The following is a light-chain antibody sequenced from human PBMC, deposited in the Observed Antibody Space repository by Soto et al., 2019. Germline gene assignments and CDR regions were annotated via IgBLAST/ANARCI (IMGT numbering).Light chain of an antibody. CDR2: DAS. V-gene: IGKV1-33*01. Sequence: DIQMTQSPSSLSASVGDRVTITCQATQDISNYLNWYQQKPGKAPKLLIYDASNLEIGVPSRFSGSGSGTDLTFTISSLQPEDIATYYCQQYDNLLTFGGGTKVEIK. CDR3: QQYDNLLT. J-gene: IGKJ4*01. CDR1: QDISNY.